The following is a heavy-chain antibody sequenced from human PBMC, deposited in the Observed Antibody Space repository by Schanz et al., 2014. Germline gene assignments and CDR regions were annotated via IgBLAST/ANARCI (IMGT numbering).Heavy chain of an antibody. J-gene: IGHJ4*02. V-gene: IGHV3-23*01. CDR1: GFIFGSSV. CDR3: AKDAENAAMITDYFDY. CDR2: ITGASDHI. Sequence: EVQLLQSGGGLIQPGGSLRLSCAASGFIFGSSVMAWVRQAPGKGLEWVAGITGASDHIDYAESVKGRFTISRDNSKNTLYLQMNSLLAEDTAVYYCAKDAENAAMITDYFDYWGQGTLVTVSS. D-gene: IGHD5-18*01.